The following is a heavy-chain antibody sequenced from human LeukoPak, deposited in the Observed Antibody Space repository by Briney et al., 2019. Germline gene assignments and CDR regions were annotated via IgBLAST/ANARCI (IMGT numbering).Heavy chain of an antibody. Sequence: GGSLRLSCAASGFTFSSYSMNWVRQAPGKGLEWVSSISSSSSYIYYADSVKGRFTISRDNSKNTLYLQMNSLRAEDTAVYYCAKDTAGWLFSHNWFDPWGQGTLVTVSS. V-gene: IGHV3-21*04. CDR2: ISSSSSYI. J-gene: IGHJ5*02. D-gene: IGHD3-9*01. CDR3: AKDTAGWLFSHNWFDP. CDR1: GFTFSSYS.